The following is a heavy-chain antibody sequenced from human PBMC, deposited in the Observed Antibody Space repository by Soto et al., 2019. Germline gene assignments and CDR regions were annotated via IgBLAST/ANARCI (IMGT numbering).Heavy chain of an antibody. CDR3: ARRYGYSFDY. CDR1: GGSISSYY. J-gene: IGHJ4*02. CDR2: IYYSGST. D-gene: IGHD5-18*01. V-gene: IGHV4-59*08. Sequence: QVQLQESGPGLMKPSETLSLTCTVSGGSISSYYWSWIRQPPGKGLEWIGYIYYSGSTNYNPSLKSRVTISVDTSKNQLSLKLRSVTAADTAVYYCARRYGYSFDYWGQGTLVTVSS.